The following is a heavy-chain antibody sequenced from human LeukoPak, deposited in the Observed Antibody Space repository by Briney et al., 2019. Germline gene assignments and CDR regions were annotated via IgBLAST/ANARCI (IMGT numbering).Heavy chain of an antibody. CDR2: INPNSGGT. CDR3: ARVYFSRGSGSPYEY. Sequence: GASVKVSCKASGYTFTGYYMHWVRQAPGQGLEWMGWINPNSGGTNYAQKFQGRVTMTRDTSISTAYMELSRLRSDDTAVYYCARVYFSRGSGSPYEYWGQGTLVTVSS. V-gene: IGHV1-2*02. J-gene: IGHJ4*02. D-gene: IGHD3-10*01. CDR1: GYTFTGYY.